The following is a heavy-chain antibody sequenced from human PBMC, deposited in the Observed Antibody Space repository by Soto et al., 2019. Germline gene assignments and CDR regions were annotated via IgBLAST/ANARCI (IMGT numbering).Heavy chain of an antibody. V-gene: IGHV4-59*01. Sequence: SETLSLTCTVSGDSISTYYWSWIRQPPGKGLEWIGYVSYSGTTNSNPSLTSRVTMSVDTAKNQFSLKLTSVTAAATAVYYCATEPSYSYAGFVYWAQGTLVTVSS. CDR3: ATEPSYSYAGFVY. CDR1: GDSISTYY. D-gene: IGHD5-18*01. CDR2: VSYSGTT. J-gene: IGHJ4*02.